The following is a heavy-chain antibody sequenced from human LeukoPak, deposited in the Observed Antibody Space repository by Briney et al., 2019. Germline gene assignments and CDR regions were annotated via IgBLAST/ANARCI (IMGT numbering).Heavy chain of an antibody. V-gene: IGHV4-39*01. CDR2: IYYSGST. J-gene: IGHJ4*02. CDR3: ARIGRLLWFGETPNFDY. CDR1: GGSISSSSYY. Sequence: SETLSLTCTVSGGSISSSSYYWGWIRQPPGKGLEWIGSIYYSGSTYYNPSLKSRVTISVDTSKNQFSLKLSSVTAADTAVYYCARIGRLLWFGETPNFDYWGQGTLVTVSS. D-gene: IGHD3-10*01.